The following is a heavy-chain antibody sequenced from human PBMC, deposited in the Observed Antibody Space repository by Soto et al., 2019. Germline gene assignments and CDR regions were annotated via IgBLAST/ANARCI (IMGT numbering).Heavy chain of an antibody. Sequence: QLQLQESGSGLVKPSQTLSLTCAVSGGSISSGGYSWTWIRQPPGKGLEWIGYIYHSGNTYYNPSLKSRVTISGDRSKNQFTLNLSSVTASDTAVYYCASNVAADAALDVCGQGTMVTVSS. V-gene: IGHV4-30-2*01. CDR1: GGSISSGGYS. D-gene: IGHD2-15*01. J-gene: IGHJ3*01. CDR3: ASNVAADAALDV. CDR2: IYHSGNT.